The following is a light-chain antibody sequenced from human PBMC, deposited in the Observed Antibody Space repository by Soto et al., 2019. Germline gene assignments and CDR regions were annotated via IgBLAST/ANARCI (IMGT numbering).Light chain of an antibody. J-gene: IGKJ5*01. Sequence: EIVLTQSPGTLSLSPGERATLSCRASQSVSSSYLAWYKQKPGQVPRLLIYGASSRATGIPDRFSGSGSGTEFTLTISRLEPEDFAVYYCQKYGSSPINCGQGKRREIK. CDR3: QKYGSSPIN. CDR2: GAS. V-gene: IGKV3-20*01. CDR1: QSVSSSY.